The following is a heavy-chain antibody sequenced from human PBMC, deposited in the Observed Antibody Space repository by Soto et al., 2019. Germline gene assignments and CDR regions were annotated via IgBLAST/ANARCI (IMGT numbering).Heavy chain of an antibody. CDR3: ACWPGNGMDV. CDR2: IYYTGST. J-gene: IGHJ6*02. Sequence: QVQLQESGPGLVKPSQTLSLTCTVSGCSISSGDYYWSWIRQPPGKGLEWIGYIYYTGSTYYNPSLKRRVTMSVDPSKSKFSLKLSLLTAADTAVYYCACWPGNGMDVWGQGTTVTVSS. V-gene: IGHV4-30-4*01. CDR1: GCSISSGDYY.